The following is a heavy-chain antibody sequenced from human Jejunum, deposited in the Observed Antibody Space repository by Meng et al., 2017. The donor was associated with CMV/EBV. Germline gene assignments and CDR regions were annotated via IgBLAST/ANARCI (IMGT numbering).Heavy chain of an antibody. CDR1: GLSFGRYW. Sequence: GLSFGRYWMGWVRQAPGKGLVWVSRINSDGSSTSNADSVKGRFTISRDNARNTLYLQMNSLRVEDTAVYYCARDGGSGILGAFDFWGQGTLVTVSS. CDR3: ARDGGSGILGAFDF. J-gene: IGHJ4*02. CDR2: INSDGSST. V-gene: IGHV3-74*01. D-gene: IGHD1-26*01.